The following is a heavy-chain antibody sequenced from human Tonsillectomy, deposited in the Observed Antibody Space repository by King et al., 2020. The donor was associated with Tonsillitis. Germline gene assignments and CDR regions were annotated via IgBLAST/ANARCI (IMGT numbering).Heavy chain of an antibody. CDR1: GGSISSGGYY. D-gene: IGHD2-15*01. CDR2: IYYSGST. J-gene: IGHJ6*02. Sequence: QLQESGPGLVKPSQTLSLTCTVSGGSISSGGYYWSWIRQHPGKGLEWIGYIYYSGSTYYNPSLKSRVTISVDTSKNQFSLKLSSVTAADTAVYYCARDVRATYYYGMDVWGRGTTVTVSS. V-gene: IGHV4-31*03. CDR3: ARDVRATYYYGMDV.